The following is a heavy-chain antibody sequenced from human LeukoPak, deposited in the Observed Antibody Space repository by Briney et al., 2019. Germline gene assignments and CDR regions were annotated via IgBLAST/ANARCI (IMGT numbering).Heavy chain of an antibody. CDR2: ISANGGNT. D-gene: IGHD2-15*01. Sequence: GGSLRLSCAASGFTVSSNYMNWVRQAPGKGLEWVSGISANGGNTYYADSVKGRLTISRDNSKNTLYLQMNSLRAEDTAVYYCAKGSGGSYYSSFDYWGQGTLVTVSS. V-gene: IGHV3-23*01. CDR3: AKGSGGSYYSSFDY. J-gene: IGHJ4*02. CDR1: GFTVSSNY.